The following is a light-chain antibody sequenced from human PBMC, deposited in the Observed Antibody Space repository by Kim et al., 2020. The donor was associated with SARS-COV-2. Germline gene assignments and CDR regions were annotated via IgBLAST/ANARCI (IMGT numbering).Light chain of an antibody. J-gene: IGKJ2*01. CDR1: QDTSKS. V-gene: IGKV1-33*01. CDR3: QQYDYLPYT. Sequence: SASVGDRVTIACQASQDTSKSLKWYQHIPGKAPKLRLYDASNLETGVPSRFSGGGSGTQFTFTISSLRPEDVATYFCQQYDYLPYTFGQGTKLEI. CDR2: DAS.